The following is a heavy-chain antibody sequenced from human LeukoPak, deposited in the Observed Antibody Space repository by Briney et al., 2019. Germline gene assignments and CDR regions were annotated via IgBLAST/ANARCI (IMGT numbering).Heavy chain of an antibody. CDR1: GFKFSNYA. D-gene: IGHD2-21*01. CDR2: ITGGGRTT. Sequence: PGGSLRLSCAGPGFKFSNYAMSWVRQVPGKGLEWLSAITGGGRTTRYADSVKGRFTISRDNSKNTLYLQMNGLRVEDTAIYYCAKDRSNAYDYYYMDVWGKGTTVTVSS. V-gene: IGHV3-23*01. J-gene: IGHJ6*03. CDR3: AKDRSNAYDYYYMDV.